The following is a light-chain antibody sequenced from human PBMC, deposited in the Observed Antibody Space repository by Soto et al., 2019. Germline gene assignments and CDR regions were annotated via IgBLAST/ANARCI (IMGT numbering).Light chain of an antibody. CDR2: DVS. CDR3: CAYEGSYTVF. J-gene: IGLJ2*01. V-gene: IGLV2-11*01. Sequence: QSALTQPRSVSGSPGQSVTISCTGTSSDVGGYKYVSWYQQHPGKVPKLMMFDVSERPSGVPDRFSGSKSGNTASLSISGLQAEDEADYYCCAYEGSYTVFFGGGTK. CDR1: SSDVGGYKY.